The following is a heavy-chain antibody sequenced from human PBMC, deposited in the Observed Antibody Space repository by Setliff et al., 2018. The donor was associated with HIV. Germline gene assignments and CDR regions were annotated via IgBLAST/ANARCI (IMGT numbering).Heavy chain of an antibody. D-gene: IGHD6-13*01. CDR2: INHSGDT. CDR1: GGSFSGYF. Sequence: PSETLSLTCAVYGGSFSGYFWTWIRQPPQKRLEWIGEINHSGDTNYNPSLKSRVTISADTSKNQFSLKLSSVTAADTAVYYCARHKDPPGSRWIFYYYYMDLWGGGTTVTVSS. V-gene: IGHV4-34*01. J-gene: IGHJ6*03. CDR3: ARHKDPPGSRWIFYYYYMDL.